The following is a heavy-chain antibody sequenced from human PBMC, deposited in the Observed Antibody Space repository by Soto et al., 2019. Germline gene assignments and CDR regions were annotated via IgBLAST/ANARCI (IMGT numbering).Heavy chain of an antibody. CDR1: GFAFSSYA. D-gene: IGHD6-19*01. J-gene: IGHJ1*01. V-gene: IGHV3-23*01. CDR3: AKEGAEVGIGYFQH. CDR2: ISGGGDNT. Sequence: GGSLRLSCVVSGFAFSSYAMSWVRQAPGKGLEWMSAISGGGDNTYYADSVKGRFTISRDNSKNTLYLQMSSLRAEDTAVYYCAKEGAEVGIGYFQHWGQGTLVTVSS.